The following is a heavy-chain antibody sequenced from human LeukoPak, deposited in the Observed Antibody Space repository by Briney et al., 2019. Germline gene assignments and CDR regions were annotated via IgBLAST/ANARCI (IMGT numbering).Heavy chain of an antibody. D-gene: IGHD3-10*01. V-gene: IGHV3-7*01. J-gene: IGHJ6*02. CDR2: IKQDGSEK. Sequence: GGSLRLSCAASGFTFSSYWMSWVRQAPGKGLEWVANIKQDGSEKYYVDSVKGRFTISRDNAKNSLYLQMNSLRAEDTAVYYCARGFKSYYYGSGSIKTYYYGMDVWGQGTTVTVSS. CDR3: ARGFKSYYYGSGSIKTYYYGMDV. CDR1: GFTFSSYW.